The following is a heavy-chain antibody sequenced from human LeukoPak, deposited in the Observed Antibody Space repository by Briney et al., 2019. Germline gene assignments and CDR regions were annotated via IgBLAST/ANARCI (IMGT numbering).Heavy chain of an antibody. CDR3: ARDPLYYDDTSDYYPRDH. CDR1: GYMFTTFY. V-gene: IGHV1-46*01. Sequence: GASVKVSCKTSGYMFTTFYIHWVRQASGQGLEWMGIISPNGGSTTYAQKFQGRVTMTRDKSTSTVYMELSSLRSEDTAVYYCARDPLYYDDTSDYYPRDHWGQGTLVTLSS. CDR2: ISPNGGST. J-gene: IGHJ4*01. D-gene: IGHD3-22*01.